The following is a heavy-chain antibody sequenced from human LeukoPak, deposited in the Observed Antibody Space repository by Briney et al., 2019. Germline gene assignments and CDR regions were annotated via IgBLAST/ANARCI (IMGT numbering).Heavy chain of an antibody. Sequence: GGSLRLSCAASGFTFSSYGMHWVRQAPGKGLEWVAFIRYDGSNKYYADSVKGRFTISRDNSKNTLYLQMNSLRAEDTAVYYCAKGGIAARPGTSGERSFVYWGQGTLVTVSS. CDR3: AKGGIAARPGTSGERSFVY. CDR2: IRYDGSNK. V-gene: IGHV3-30*02. CDR1: GFTFSSYG. D-gene: IGHD6-6*01. J-gene: IGHJ4*02.